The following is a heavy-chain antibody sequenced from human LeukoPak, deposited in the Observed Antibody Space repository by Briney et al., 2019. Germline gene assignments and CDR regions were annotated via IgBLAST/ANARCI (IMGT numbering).Heavy chain of an antibody. CDR2: ISSSSSYI. Sequence: GGSLRLSCAASGFPFSSYSMNWVRQAPGKGLEWVSSISSSSSYIYYEDSVKGRFTISRDNAKNSLYLQMHSLRAEDTAVYYCARDRDSPYYFDYWGQGTLVTVSS. CDR1: GFPFSSYS. CDR3: ARDRDSPYYFDY. D-gene: IGHD5-24*01. J-gene: IGHJ4*02. V-gene: IGHV3-21*01.